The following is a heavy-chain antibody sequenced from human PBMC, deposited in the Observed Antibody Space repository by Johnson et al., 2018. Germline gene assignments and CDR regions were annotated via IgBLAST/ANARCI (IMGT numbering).Heavy chain of an antibody. V-gene: IGHV3-33*01. CDR1: GFTFRSYA. Sequence: QVQLVESGGGVVQPGRSLRLSCAASGFTFRSYAMHWVRQAPGKGLEWVAVIWHDGSNKFYADSVKGRFTVSRDNSKNTLHLQMDSLRADDTALYYCASDHSALTSSCFQQWGQGTLVSVSS. CDR2: IWHDGSNK. J-gene: IGHJ1*01. D-gene: IGHD3-9*01. CDR3: ASDHSALTSSCFQQ.